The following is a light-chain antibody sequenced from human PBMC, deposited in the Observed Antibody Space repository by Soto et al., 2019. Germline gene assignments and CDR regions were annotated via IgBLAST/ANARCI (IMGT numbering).Light chain of an antibody. CDR3: QVRDSSSDDLV. CDR2: YDS. CDR1: NIGSKS. V-gene: IGLV3-21*04. Sequence: SYELTQPPSVSVAPGKTARITCGGNNIGSKSVHWYQQKPGQAPVLVIYYDSDRPSGIPERFSGSNSGNTATLTISRVEAGDEADYCCQVRDSSSDDLVFGGGTKLTVL. J-gene: IGLJ2*01.